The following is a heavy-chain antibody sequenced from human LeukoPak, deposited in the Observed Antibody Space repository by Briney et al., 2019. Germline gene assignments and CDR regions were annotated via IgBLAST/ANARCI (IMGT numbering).Heavy chain of an antibody. D-gene: IGHD3-10*01. J-gene: IGHJ6*03. CDR3: ARGSSYYMDV. CDR2: IYTNGIP. CDR1: GGSISSGSYL. V-gene: IGHV4-61*02. Sequence: SETLSLTCTVSGGSISSGSYLWSWIRQPAGKGLEWIGRIYTNGIPNYSPSLKRRITISLDTSKNQFSLKINSVTAADTALYYCARGSSYYMDVWGKGTTVTVSS.